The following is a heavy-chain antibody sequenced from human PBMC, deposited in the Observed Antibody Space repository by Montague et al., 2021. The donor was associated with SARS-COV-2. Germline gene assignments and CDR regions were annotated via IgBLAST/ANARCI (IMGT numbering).Heavy chain of an antibody. CDR1: GGSISSYY. CDR3: AREGSGRGYYYGMDV. D-gene: IGHD3-10*01. Sequence: SETLSLTCTVSGGSISSYYWSWIRQPPGKGLEWIRYIYYSGSTNYNPSLKSRVTISVDTSKNQFSLKLSSVTAADTAVYYCAREGSGRGYYYGMDVWGQGTTVTVSS. J-gene: IGHJ6*02. V-gene: IGHV4-59*01. CDR2: IYYSGST.